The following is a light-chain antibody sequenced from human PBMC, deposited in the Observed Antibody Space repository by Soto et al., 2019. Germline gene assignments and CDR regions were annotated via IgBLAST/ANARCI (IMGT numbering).Light chain of an antibody. J-gene: IGLJ3*02. Sequence: QSALTQPPSASGSPGQSVTISCTGTSSDVGAYNYVSWYQQHPGKAPKLMIYEVSERPSGVPDRFSGSKSGNTASLTVSGLQAEDEAEYYYSVYTGRLMFGGGTKLTVL. V-gene: IGLV2-8*01. CDR1: SSDVGAYNY. CDR3: SVYTGRLM. CDR2: EVS.